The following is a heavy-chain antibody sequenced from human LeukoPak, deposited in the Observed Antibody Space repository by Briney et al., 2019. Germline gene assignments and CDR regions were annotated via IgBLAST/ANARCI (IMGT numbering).Heavy chain of an antibody. Sequence: SETLSLTCAVYGGSFSGYYWSWIRQPPGKGLEWIGEINHSGSTNYNPSLKSRVTISVDTSKNQFSLKLSSVTAADTAVYYCARHHLIVVVPAAMRAAFDIWGQGTMVTVSS. V-gene: IGHV4-34*01. J-gene: IGHJ3*02. D-gene: IGHD2-2*01. CDR3: ARHHLIVVVPAAMRAAFDI. CDR1: GGSFSGYY. CDR2: INHSGST.